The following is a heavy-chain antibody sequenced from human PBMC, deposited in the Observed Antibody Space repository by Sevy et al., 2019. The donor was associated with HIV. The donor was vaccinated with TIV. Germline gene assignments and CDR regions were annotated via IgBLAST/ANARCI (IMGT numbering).Heavy chain of an antibody. CDR1: GFTFSSYA. D-gene: IGHD3-22*01. CDR3: AKVLYDSSGYYQEPRYYFDY. Sequence: GGSLRLSCAASGFTFSSYAMSWVRQAPGKGLEWVSAISGSGGSTYYADSLKGRFTISRDKSKNTLYLRMNSLRAEDTAVYYCAKVLYDSSGYYQEPRYYFDYWGQGTLVTVSS. V-gene: IGHV3-23*01. CDR2: ISGSGGST. J-gene: IGHJ4*02.